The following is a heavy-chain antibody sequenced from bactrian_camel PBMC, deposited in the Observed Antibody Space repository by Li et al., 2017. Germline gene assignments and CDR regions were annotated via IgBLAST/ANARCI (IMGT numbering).Heavy chain of an antibody. CDR1: GYSDSAYC. CDR3: TKGDQAAWSMFRRMGY. J-gene: IGHJ4*01. CDR2: IDRDGRS. Sequence: HVQLVESGGGSVQAGGSLRVSCAASGYSDSAYCMGWFRQAPGKEREGVAAIDRDGRSTYADSVKGRFTISRNDATATLYLQMNSLEPEDTAMYYCTKGDQAAWSMFRRMGYWGQGTQVTVS. V-gene: IGHV3S53*01. D-gene: IGHD1*01.